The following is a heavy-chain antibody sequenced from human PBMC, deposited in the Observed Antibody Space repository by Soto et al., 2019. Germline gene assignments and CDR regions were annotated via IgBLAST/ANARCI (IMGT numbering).Heavy chain of an antibody. J-gene: IGHJ3*02. CDR1: GFTFSRYN. V-gene: IGHV3-21*01. D-gene: IGHD2-2*01. CDR3: ARGALCSTTNFFGSGAFDI. Sequence: EVQLVESGGGLVKPGGSLRLSCAVSGFTFSRYNMNWVRQAPGKGLEWVSSISNSGTYIYYADPVKGRFTISRDKAKNSLYLHMNSLRAEDTAVYYCARGALCSTTNFFGSGAFDIWGQGTMVTVSS. CDR2: ISNSGTYI.